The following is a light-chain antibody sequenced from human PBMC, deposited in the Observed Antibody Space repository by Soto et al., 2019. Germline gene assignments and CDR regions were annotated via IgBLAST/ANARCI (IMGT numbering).Light chain of an antibody. V-gene: IGKV3-15*01. CDR2: GAS. CDR1: QSVSSSY. CDR3: QQYHTWPIT. J-gene: IGKJ4*01. Sequence: EIVLTQSPCTLSLSPGERAILSCRASQSVSSSYLAWYQQKPGQAPRLLISGASTGATGIPARFSGSGSGTEFTLTISSLQSEDCAIYYCQQYHTWPITFGGGTKVDIK.